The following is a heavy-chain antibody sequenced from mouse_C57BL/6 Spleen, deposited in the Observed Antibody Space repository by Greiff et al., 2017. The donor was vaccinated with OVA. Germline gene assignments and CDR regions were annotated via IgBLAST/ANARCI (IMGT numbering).Heavy chain of an antibody. CDR2: ISSGSSTI. CDR3: AKGAGKGYAMDY. V-gene: IGHV5-17*01. Sequence: EVKVVESGGGLVKPGGSLKLSCAASGFTFSDYGMHWVRQAPEKGLEWVAYISSGSSTIYYADTVKGRFTISRDNAKNTLFLQMTSLRSEDTAMYYCAKGAGKGYAMDYWGQGTSVTVSS. D-gene: IGHD1-3*01. CDR1: GFTFSDYG. J-gene: IGHJ4*01.